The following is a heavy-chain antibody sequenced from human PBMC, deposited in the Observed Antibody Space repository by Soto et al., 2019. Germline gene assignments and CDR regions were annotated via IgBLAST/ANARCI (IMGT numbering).Heavy chain of an antibody. V-gene: IGHV3-13*01. CDR3: VRDPAGHGMDV. D-gene: IGHD6-25*01. J-gene: IGHJ6*02. Sequence: GSLRLSCAASGFTFNTYDMQWVRQSTGMGLEWVSTIGKAGDTYYLDSVKGRFTISGENAKNSLYLQMNSLRAEDTAVYYCVRDPAGHGMDVWGQGTTVTVSS. CDR1: GFTFNTYD. CDR2: IGKAGDT.